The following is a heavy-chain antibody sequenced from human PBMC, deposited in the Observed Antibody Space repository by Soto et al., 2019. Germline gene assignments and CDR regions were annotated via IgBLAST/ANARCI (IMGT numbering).Heavy chain of an antibody. CDR1: GYTFTSYY. CDR3: ARGVATTRRGWWFDP. V-gene: IGHV1-46*01. J-gene: IGHJ5*02. Sequence: QVQLVQSGAEVKKPGASVKVSCKASGYTFTSYYMHWVRQAPGQGLEWMGIINPSGGSKSYAQKFQGRVTMTRDTSTSTVYMELSSLRSEDTAVYYCARGVATTRRGWWFDPWGQGTLVTVSS. CDR2: INPSGGSK. D-gene: IGHD5-12*01.